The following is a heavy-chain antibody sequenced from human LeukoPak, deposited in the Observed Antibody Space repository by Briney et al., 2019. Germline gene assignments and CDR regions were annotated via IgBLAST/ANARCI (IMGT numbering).Heavy chain of an antibody. CDR3: TLDGFEVTSGSYCPFIDY. D-gene: IGHD1-26*01. J-gene: IGHJ4*02. V-gene: IGHV4-31*03. CDR2: IYYSGST. Sequence: PSETLSLTCTVSGGSISSGGYYWSWIRQHPGKGLEWIGYIYYSGSTYYNPSLKSRVTISVDTSKNQFSLKLSSVTAADTAVYYCTLDGFEVTSGSYCPFIDYWGQGTLVTVSS. CDR1: GGSISSGGYY.